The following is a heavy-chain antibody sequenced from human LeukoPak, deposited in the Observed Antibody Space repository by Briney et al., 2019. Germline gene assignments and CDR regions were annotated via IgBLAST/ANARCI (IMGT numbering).Heavy chain of an antibody. CDR1: GGSFSGYY. CDR2: INHSGST. Sequence: ESSETLSLTCAVYGGSFSGYYWSWIRQPPGKGLEWIGEINHSGSTNYNPSLKSRVTISVDTSKNQFSLKLSSVTAADTAVYYCARRRVLRKKQWLVRSLDYWGQGTLVSVSS. V-gene: IGHV4-34*01. J-gene: IGHJ4*02. D-gene: IGHD6-19*01. CDR3: ARRRVLRKKQWLVRSLDY.